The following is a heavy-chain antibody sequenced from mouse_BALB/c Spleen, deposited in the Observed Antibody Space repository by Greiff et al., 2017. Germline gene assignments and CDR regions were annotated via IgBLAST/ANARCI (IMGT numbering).Heavy chain of an antibody. D-gene: IGHD1-2*01. Sequence: VQLQQPGAELVRPGASVKLSCTASGYTFTSYWMNWVKQRPEQGLEWIGRIDPYDSATHYNQKFKDKAILTVDKSSSTAYMQLSSLTSKDSAVYYCARKGDYYGHGDAMDYWGQGTSVTVSS. V-gene: IGHV1-52*01. CDR1: GYTFTSYW. CDR2: IDPYDSAT. CDR3: ARKGDYYGHGDAMDY. J-gene: IGHJ4*01.